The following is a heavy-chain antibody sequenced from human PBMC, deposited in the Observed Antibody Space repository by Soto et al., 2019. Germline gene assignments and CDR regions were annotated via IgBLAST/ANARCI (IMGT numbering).Heavy chain of an antibody. Sequence: PGGSLRLSCAASGFAFSNYAMHWVREAPGKGLEWVSSISTSIDATYYADSVKGRFTISRDDSKNTLYLQMNSLRAEDSAVYYCAKDRTGAARNFDYWGQGTQVTVSS. V-gene: IGHV3-23*01. J-gene: IGHJ4*02. D-gene: IGHD6-6*01. CDR1: GFAFSNYA. CDR2: ISTSIDAT. CDR3: AKDRTGAARNFDY.